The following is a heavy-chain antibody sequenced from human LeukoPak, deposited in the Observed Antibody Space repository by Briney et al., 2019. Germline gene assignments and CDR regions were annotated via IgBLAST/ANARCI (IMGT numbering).Heavy chain of an antibody. J-gene: IGHJ6*02. CDR1: GGSISGSSYY. V-gene: IGHV4-39*01. CDR3: ARHPVESLYGVDV. CDR2: IYHSGST. Sequence: SETLSLTCTVSGGSISGSSYYWGWIRQPPGKGLEWIGSIYHSGSTYYNPSLKSRVTISVDTSKNQFSLKLSSVTAADTAVYYCARHPVESLYGVDVWGQGTTVTVSS. D-gene: IGHD5-24*01.